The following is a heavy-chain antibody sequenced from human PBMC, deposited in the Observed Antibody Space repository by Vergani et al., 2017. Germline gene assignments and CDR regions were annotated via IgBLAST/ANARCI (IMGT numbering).Heavy chain of an antibody. V-gene: IGHV7-4-1*02. D-gene: IGHD2-15*01. CDR1: GYTFTSYA. CDR2: INTYTGNL. CDR3: ARGVVVTATPEWWFDP. Sequence: QVQLVQSGSELKKPGASVKVSCKASGYTFTSYAMNWVRQATGQGLEWIGWINTYTGNLTYAQGFTGRFVFSLDTSVSTKYLQISSLKAEDTAVYYCARGVVVTATPEWWFDPWGQGTLVTVSS. J-gene: IGHJ5*02.